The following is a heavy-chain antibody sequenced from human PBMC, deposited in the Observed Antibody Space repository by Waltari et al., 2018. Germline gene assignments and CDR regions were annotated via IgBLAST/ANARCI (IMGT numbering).Heavy chain of an antibody. V-gene: IGHV3-7*01. CDR1: GFTFSSYW. Sequence: EVQLVESGGGLVQPGGSLRLSCAACGFTFSSYWMSWVRQAPGKGLEWVANIKQDGSEKYYVDSVKGRFTISRDNAKNSLYLQMNSLRAEDTAVYYCARKGVIAILGAFDIWGQGTMVTVSS. CDR2: IKQDGSEK. D-gene: IGHD2-21*01. CDR3: ARKGVIAILGAFDI. J-gene: IGHJ3*02.